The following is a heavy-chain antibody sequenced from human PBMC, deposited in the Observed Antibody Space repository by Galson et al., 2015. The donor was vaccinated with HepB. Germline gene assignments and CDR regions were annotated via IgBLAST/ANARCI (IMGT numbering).Heavy chain of an antibody. V-gene: IGHV5-10-1*01. Sequence: QSGAEVKKPGESLRISCKGSGYTFTAFWITWVRQIPGKGLEWMGRIDPSDSYTDYGPSFQGHVTISADKSITTAYLQWSSLKASDTAMYYCASRHSYFRSGSEDNVSDKWGQGPLVTAPS. CDR1: GYTFTAFW. CDR2: IDPSDSYT. J-gene: IGHJ4*02. CDR3: ASRHSYFRSGSEDNVSDK. D-gene: IGHD3-10*01.